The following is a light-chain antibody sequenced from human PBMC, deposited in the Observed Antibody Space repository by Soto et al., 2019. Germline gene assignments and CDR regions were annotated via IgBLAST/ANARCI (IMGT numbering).Light chain of an antibody. CDR2: AAS. CDR1: QSISTY. J-gene: IGKJ2*01. V-gene: IGKV1-39*01. Sequence: DIQMTQSPSSLSASVGDRVTISCRASQSISTYLNWYRQKPGKAPELLIYAASSLQSGVPSRFSGSGSGTDFTLTITSLQPEDFSTYYCQQSYSSPYTFRQGTKLQIK. CDR3: QQSYSSPYT.